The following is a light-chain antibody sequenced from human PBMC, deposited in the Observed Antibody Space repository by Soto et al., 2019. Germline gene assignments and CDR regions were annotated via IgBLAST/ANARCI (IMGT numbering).Light chain of an antibody. J-gene: IGKJ1*01. Sequence: DIQMTQSPSILSASLGDRVTITCRASQSIRSWLAWYQQKTGKAPKILIYDAYSLESGVPSRFSGRRSGTEFTLTISSLQPDDFETYYCQHYNSYSEAFGQGTKVDIK. CDR2: DAY. CDR3: QHYNSYSEA. V-gene: IGKV1-5*01. CDR1: QSIRSW.